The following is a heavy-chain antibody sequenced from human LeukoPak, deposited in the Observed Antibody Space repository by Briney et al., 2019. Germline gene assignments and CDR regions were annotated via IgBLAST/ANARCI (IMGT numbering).Heavy chain of an antibody. V-gene: IGHV3-30-3*01. D-gene: IGHD3-16*02. Sequence: GGSLRLSCAASGFTFSGSAMHWVRQAPGKGLEWVAVISYDGSNKYYADSVKGRFTISRDNSKNTLYLQMNSLRAEDTAVYYCAREITFGGVIVSYYFDYWGQGTLVTVSS. CDR1: GFTFSGSA. J-gene: IGHJ4*02. CDR3: AREITFGGVIVSYYFDY. CDR2: ISYDGSNK.